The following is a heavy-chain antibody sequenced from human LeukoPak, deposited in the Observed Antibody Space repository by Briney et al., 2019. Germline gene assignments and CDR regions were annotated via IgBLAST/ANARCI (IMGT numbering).Heavy chain of an antibody. CDR2: IKQDGSEK. CDR1: GFTFSSYW. J-gene: IGHJ6*03. Sequence: GGSLRLSCAASGFTFSSYWMSWVRQAPGKGLEWVANIKQDGSEKYYVDSVEGRFTISRDNAKNSLYLQMSSLRAEDTAVYYCARVMITFGGVIVRHYYYYYMDVWGKGTTVTVSS. D-gene: IGHD3-16*02. CDR3: ARVMITFGGVIVRHYYYYYMDV. V-gene: IGHV3-7*04.